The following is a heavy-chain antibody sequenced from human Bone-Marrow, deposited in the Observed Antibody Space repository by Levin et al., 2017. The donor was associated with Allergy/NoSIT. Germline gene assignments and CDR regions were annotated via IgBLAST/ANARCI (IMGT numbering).Heavy chain of an antibody. CDR3: ARDGGGYCSGGSCYDDAFDS. V-gene: IGHV3-74*01. D-gene: IGHD2-15*01. CDR1: GFTFSSYW. Sequence: GESLKISCAASGFTFSSYWMHWVRQAPGKGLVWVSRINSDGSSTSYADSVKGRFTISRDNAKNTLYLQMNSLRAEDTAVYYCARDGGGYCSGGSCYDDAFDSWGQGTMVTVSS. J-gene: IGHJ3*02. CDR2: INSDGSST.